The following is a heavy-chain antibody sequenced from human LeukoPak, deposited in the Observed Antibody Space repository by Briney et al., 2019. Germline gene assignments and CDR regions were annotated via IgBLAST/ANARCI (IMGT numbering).Heavy chain of an antibody. CDR2: ISSSSSYI. CDR3: ARHQAGYVSCCYYSYYRAV. V-gene: IGHV3-21*01. D-gene: IGHD2-15*01. J-gene: IGHJ6*03. CDR1: GFTFSSYS. Sequence: PGGSLRLSCAASGFTFSSYSMTWVRQAPGKGLEWVSSISSSSSYIYYADSVNGRFTISRDNAKNSLYLQTNSLRAEDTAVYYCARHQAGYVSCCYYSYYRAVGSKGPTLTV.